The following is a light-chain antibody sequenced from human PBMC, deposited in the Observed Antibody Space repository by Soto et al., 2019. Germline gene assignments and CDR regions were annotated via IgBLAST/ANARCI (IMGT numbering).Light chain of an antibody. CDR1: SSDVGSYNI. J-gene: IGLJ2*01. CDR2: EVS. Sequence: QSALTQPASVSGYPGQSITISCTGTSSDVGSYNIVSWYQQHPGKAPKLMIYEVSKRPSGVSNRFSGSKSGNTASLTISGIQAEDEADYYCCSYAGSSTLVFGGGTKLTVL. V-gene: IGLV2-23*02. CDR3: CSYAGSSTLV.